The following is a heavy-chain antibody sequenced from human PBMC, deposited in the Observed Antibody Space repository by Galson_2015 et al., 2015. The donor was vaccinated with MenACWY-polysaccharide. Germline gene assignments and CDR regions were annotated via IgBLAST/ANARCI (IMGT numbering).Heavy chain of an antibody. V-gene: IGHV3-7*01. D-gene: IGHD2-21*02. CDR1: GFTFGHYW. J-gene: IGHJ3*01. CDR3: ARDPHCGAGCSIHDAFDV. Sequence: LRLSCAASGFTFGHYWMDWVRQAPGKGLEWVANINQDGSSTSYADSVKGRFTVSRDNAKNTVYLQMNSLRAEDTAVYYCARDPHCGAGCSIHDAFDVWGQGTKVTVSS. CDR2: INQDGSST.